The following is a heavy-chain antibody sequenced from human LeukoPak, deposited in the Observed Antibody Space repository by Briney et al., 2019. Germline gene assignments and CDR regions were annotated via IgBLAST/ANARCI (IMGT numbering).Heavy chain of an antibody. Sequence: SVTVSFTASGGTFSIYAISWVRQAPGQGLEWMGGIIPIFGTANYAQKFQGRVTITADESTSTAYMELSSLRSEDTAVYYCAEGPIGGYSYWFDPWGKGPLVTVSS. V-gene: IGHV1-69*13. CDR1: GGTFSIYA. CDR2: IIPIFGTA. J-gene: IGHJ5*02. CDR3: AEGPIGGYSYWFDP. D-gene: IGHD3-22*01.